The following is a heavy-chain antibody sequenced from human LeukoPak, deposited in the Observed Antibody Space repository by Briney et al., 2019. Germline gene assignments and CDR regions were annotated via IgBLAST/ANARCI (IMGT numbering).Heavy chain of an antibody. Sequence: SETLSLTCTVSGGSISSYYWSWIRQPPGKGLEWIGYIYYSGSTNYNPSLKSRVTISVDTSKNQFSLKLSAVTAADTAVYYCARDLGTMVRGVMTDYYGMDVWGQGTTVTVSS. V-gene: IGHV4-59*01. J-gene: IGHJ6*02. CDR3: ARDLGTMVRGVMTDYYGMDV. CDR1: GGSISSYY. D-gene: IGHD3-10*01. CDR2: IYYSGST.